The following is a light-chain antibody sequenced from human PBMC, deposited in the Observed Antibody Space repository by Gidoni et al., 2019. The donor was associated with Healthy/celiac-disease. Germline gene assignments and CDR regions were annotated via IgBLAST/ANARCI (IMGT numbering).Light chain of an antibody. J-gene: IGKJ4*01. CDR1: QSISSY. CDR2: AAS. CDR3: QQGYSTPFT. V-gene: IGKV1-39*01. Sequence: DIQMTQSPSSLSASVGDRVTITCRASQSISSYLNWYQQKPGKAPKPLIYAASSLQSGVPSRFSGSGSGTDFTLTISSLQPEDFATYYCQQGYSTPFTFGGGTKVEIK.